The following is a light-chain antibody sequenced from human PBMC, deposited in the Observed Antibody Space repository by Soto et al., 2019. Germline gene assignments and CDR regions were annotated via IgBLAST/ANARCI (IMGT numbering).Light chain of an antibody. CDR2: AAY. Sequence: DIQMTQSPSSLSASVGDRVTITCRASQSISSYLNWYQQKPGKAPKLLIYAAYSLQSGVPSRFSGSVSGTDFTLTISSLQPEDFATYYCQQSYSTPRTFGQGTKVDIK. CDR1: QSISSY. J-gene: IGKJ1*01. V-gene: IGKV1-39*01. CDR3: QQSYSTPRT.